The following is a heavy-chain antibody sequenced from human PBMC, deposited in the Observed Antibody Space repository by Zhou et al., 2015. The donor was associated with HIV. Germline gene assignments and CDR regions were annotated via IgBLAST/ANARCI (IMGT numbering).Heavy chain of an antibody. V-gene: IGHV1-3*01. D-gene: IGHD2-2*01. CDR3: ASDRKSTIVVVPIYYMDV. CDR1: GYTFTDFG. CDR2: ISGRNANV. J-gene: IGHJ6*03. Sequence: QVQLVQSGSEVKKPGASVKISCEASGYTFTDFGIHWVRQAPGQRLEWMGWISGRNANVKYSEKFRGRLTIARDTSASTASMELNSLRSEDTAVYYCASDRKSTIVVVPIYYMDVWGKGTTVTVSS.